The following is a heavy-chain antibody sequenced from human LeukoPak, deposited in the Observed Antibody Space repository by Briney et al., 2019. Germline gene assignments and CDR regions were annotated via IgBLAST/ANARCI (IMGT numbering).Heavy chain of an antibody. V-gene: IGHV3-23*01. Sequence: GGSLRLSCAASGFTFSSYGMTWVRQAPGKGLEWVSAISDNGGRTFYADSVKGRFTISRDNSRNTLFLQMNSLRADDTAVYYCAKDSYDTSIWGQGTLVTVSS. J-gene: IGHJ4*02. CDR3: AKDSYDTSI. CDR1: GFTFSSYG. CDR2: ISDNGGRT. D-gene: IGHD3-22*01.